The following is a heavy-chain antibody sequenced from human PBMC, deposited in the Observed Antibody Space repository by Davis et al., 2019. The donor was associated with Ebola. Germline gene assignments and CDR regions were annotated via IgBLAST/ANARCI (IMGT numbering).Heavy chain of an antibody. CDR1: GFTFSSYA. CDR3: AKEGSQWELRAKNWFDP. CDR2: ISYDGSNK. D-gene: IGHD1-26*01. J-gene: IGHJ5*02. V-gene: IGHV3-30*04. Sequence: GESLKISCAASGFTFSSYAMHWVRQAPGKGLEWVAVISYDGSNKYYADSVKGRFTISRDNSKNTLYLHMTSLRAEDTAVYYCAKEGSQWELRAKNWFDPWGQGTLVTVSS.